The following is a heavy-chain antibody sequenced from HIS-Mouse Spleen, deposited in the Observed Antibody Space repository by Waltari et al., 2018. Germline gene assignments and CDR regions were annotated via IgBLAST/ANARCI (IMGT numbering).Heavy chain of an antibody. CDR3: ARDRLAVAGKGGFDY. CDR2: INHSGST. J-gene: IGHJ4*02. Sequence: QVQLQQWGAGLLKPSETLSLTCAVYGGSFSGYYWSWIRQPPGKGLEGIGEINHSGSTNYHPSLKSRVPRSVDTSTNQFSLKLSSVTAADTAVYYCARDRLAVAGKGGFDYWGQGTLVTVSS. D-gene: IGHD6-19*01. CDR1: GGSFSGYY. V-gene: IGHV4-34*01.